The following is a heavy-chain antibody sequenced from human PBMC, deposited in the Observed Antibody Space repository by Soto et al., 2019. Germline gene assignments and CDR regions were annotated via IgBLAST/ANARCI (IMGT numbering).Heavy chain of an antibody. D-gene: IGHD2-2*01. J-gene: IGHJ6*02. V-gene: IGHV4-59*01. CDR2: IYYSGST. CDR3: ARDRGDQLLQYYYYGMDV. CDR1: GGSISSYY. Sequence: SETLSLTCTVSGGSISSYYWSWIRQPPGKGLEWIGYIYYSGSTNYNPSLKSRVTISVDTSKNQFSLKLSSVTAADTAVYYCARDRGDQLLQYYYYGMDVWGQGTTVTVSS.